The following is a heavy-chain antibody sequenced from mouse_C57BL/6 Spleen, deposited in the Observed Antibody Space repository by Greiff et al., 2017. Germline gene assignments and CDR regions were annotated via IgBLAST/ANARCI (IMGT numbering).Heavy chain of an antibody. J-gene: IGHJ3*01. V-gene: IGHV5-9*01. CDR2: ISGGGGNT. Sequence: EVKVVESGGGLVKPGGSLKLSCAASGFTFSSYTMSWVRQTPEKRLEWVATISGGGGNTYYPDSVKGRFTISRDNAKNTLYLQMSSLRSEDTALYYCARGDYYGSSSAWFAYWGQGTLVTVSA. CDR1: GFTFSSYT. D-gene: IGHD1-1*01. CDR3: ARGDYYGSSSAWFAY.